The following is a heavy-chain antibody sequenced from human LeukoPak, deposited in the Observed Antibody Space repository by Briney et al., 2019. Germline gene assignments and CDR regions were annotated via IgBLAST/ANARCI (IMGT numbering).Heavy chain of an antibody. Sequence: GASVKVSCKASGYTFTSYDINWVRQATGQGLEWMGWMNPNSGNTGYAQKFQGRVTMTRNTSISTAYMELSSLRSDDTAVYFCARATYYYDSSAFNWFDPWGQGTLVTVSS. CDR2: MNPNSGNT. D-gene: IGHD3-22*01. CDR1: GYTFTSYD. V-gene: IGHV1-8*01. J-gene: IGHJ5*02. CDR3: ARATYYYDSSAFNWFDP.